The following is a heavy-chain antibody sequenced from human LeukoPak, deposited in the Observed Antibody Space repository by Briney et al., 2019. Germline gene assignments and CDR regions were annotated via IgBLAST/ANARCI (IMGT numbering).Heavy chain of an antibody. V-gene: IGHV7-4-1*02. J-gene: IGHJ6*02. CDR3: ARGANYDSSGYHYYYYGMDV. D-gene: IGHD3-22*01. Sequence: ASVNVSCTASGYTFTGYAMNWVRQAPGHGLEWMGWIDTNTGNPTYAQGFTGRFVFSLDTSVSTAYLQISSLEAEDTAVYYCARGANYDSSGYHYYYYGMDVWGQGTTVTVSS. CDR1: GYTFTGYA. CDR2: IDTNTGNP.